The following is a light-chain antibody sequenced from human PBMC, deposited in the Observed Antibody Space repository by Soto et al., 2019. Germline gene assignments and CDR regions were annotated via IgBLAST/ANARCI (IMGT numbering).Light chain of an antibody. V-gene: IGKV3-11*01. CDR2: DAS. J-gene: IGKJ1*01. CDR1: QSVSSY. Sequence: EIVLTQSTATLSLSPGERATLSCRASQSVSSYLAWYQQKPGQAPRLLIYDASNRATGIPARFSGSGSGTDFTLTISSLEPEDFAVYYCQQRSNWTFGQGTKVDI. CDR3: QQRSNWT.